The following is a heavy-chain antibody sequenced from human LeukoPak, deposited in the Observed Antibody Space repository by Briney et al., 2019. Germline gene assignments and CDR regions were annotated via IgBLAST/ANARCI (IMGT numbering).Heavy chain of an antibody. CDR1: GYTFTGYY. D-gene: IGHD3-10*01. Sequence: ASVKVSCKASGYTFTGYYMHWVRQAPGQGLEWMGWINPNSGGTNYAQKFQGRVTMTRDTSISTAYMELSRLRSDDTAVYYCARDFNYYGTGSFTDYWGQGTLVTV. CDR2: INPNSGGT. CDR3: ARDFNYYGTGSFTDY. V-gene: IGHV1-2*02. J-gene: IGHJ4*02.